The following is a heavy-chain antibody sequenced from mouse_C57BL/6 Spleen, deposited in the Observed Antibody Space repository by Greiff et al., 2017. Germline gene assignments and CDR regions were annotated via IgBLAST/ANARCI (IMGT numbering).Heavy chain of an antibody. CDR3: ASSTGAYYFDY. V-gene: IGHV1-7*01. J-gene: IGHJ2*01. Sequence: QVQLQQSGAELAKPGASVKLSCKASGYTFTSYWMHWVKQRPGQGLEWIGYINPSSGYTKYNQKFKDKATLTADTSSSTAYMQLSSLTYEDSAVYYCASSTGAYYFDYWGQGTTLTVSS. CDR1: GYTFTSYW. CDR2: INPSSGYT. D-gene: IGHD4-1*02.